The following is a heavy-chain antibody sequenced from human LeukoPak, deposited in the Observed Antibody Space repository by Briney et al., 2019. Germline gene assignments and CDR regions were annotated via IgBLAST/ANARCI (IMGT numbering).Heavy chain of an antibody. V-gene: IGHV3-7*01. J-gene: IGHJ4*02. CDR3: ATDREVGTRDPRFNY. D-gene: IGHD4-23*01. CDR1: GFTFSDYW. CDR2: IRQDDSEK. Sequence: PGGSLRLSCSASGFTFSDYWMMWVRQAPGKGLEWVGNIRQDDSEKNYVDSVKGRFTISRDNAKFSLYLQMNSLRAEDTAIYYCATDREVGTRDPRFNYWGQGTLVTASS.